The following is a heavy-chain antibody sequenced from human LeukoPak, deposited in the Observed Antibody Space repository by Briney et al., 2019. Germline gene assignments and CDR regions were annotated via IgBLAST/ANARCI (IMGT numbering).Heavy chain of an antibody. Sequence: GGSLRLSCVASGFTFRSHGMNWVRQAPGKGLEWVSGIRGDGITTYYADSVKGRFTISRDNSKNTLYLQMNSLRIEDTAIYFCARGRGEYQWLVQYWGQGTLVTVSS. CDR3: ARGRGEYQWLVQY. J-gene: IGHJ4*02. CDR2: IRGDGITT. D-gene: IGHD6-19*01. CDR1: GFTFRSHG. V-gene: IGHV3-23*01.